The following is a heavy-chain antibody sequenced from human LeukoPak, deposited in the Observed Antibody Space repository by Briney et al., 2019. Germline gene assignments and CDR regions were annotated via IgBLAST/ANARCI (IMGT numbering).Heavy chain of an antibody. CDR3: ARGRSYGFDFDS. J-gene: IGHJ4*02. D-gene: IGHD5-18*01. CDR1: GVSINTCCYY. Sequence: SETLSLTCDVSGVSINTCCYYWTWIRQPPGKGLEWIGYKYYSGSTRYNSSLRSRLTVSLDSSKNQFSLRLTSVTAADTAVYYCARGRSYGFDFDSWGPGTLVIVSS. V-gene: IGHV4-61*01. CDR2: KYYSGST.